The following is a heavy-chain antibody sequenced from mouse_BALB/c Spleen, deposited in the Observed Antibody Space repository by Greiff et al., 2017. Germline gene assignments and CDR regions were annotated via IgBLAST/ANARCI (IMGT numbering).Heavy chain of an antibody. D-gene: IGHD4-1*01. CDR1: GFSLTSYG. V-gene: IGHV2-2*02. CDR3: ARKSLTGYFDY. CDR2: IWSGGST. Sequence: VKLVESGPGLVQPSQSLSITCTVSGFSLTSYGVHWVRQSPGKGLEWLGVIWSGGSTDYNAAFISRLSISMDNSKSQVFFKMNRLQANHTAIYCCARKSLTGYFDYWGQGTTLTVSS. J-gene: IGHJ2*01.